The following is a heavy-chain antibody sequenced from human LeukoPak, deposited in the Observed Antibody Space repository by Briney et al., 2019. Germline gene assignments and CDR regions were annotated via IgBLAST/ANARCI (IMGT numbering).Heavy chain of an antibody. CDR1: GYSISSGYY. J-gene: IGHJ4*02. Sequence: SETLSLTCAVSGYSISSGYYWGRIRQPPGKGLEWIGSIYHSGSTYYNPSLKSRVTISVDTSKNQFSLKLSSVTAADTAVYYCARDHTTSIAVAGTSWIDYWGQGTLVTVSS. D-gene: IGHD6-19*01. V-gene: IGHV4-38-2*02. CDR2: IYHSGST. CDR3: ARDHTTSIAVAGTSWIDY.